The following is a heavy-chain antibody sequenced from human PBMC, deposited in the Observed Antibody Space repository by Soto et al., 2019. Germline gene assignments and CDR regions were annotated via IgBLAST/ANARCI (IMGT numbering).Heavy chain of an antibody. D-gene: IGHD6-13*01. CDR1: GFTFSSHA. J-gene: IGHJ4*02. Sequence: GGSLRLSCTASGFTFSSHAMTWVRQAPGKGLEWVSGLSDSGDSIYYADSVKGRFTIYRDNSMNTLYLQMNTLRVEDTAVYYCAKVSSSWYTGFFDLWGQGTLVTVSS. V-gene: IGHV3-23*01. CDR2: LSDSGDSI. CDR3: AKVSSSWYTGFFDL.